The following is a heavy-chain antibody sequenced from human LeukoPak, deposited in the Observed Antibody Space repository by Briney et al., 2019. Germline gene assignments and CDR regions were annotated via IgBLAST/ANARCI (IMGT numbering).Heavy chain of an antibody. Sequence: ASVKVSCKASGYTFTGYCMHWVRQAPGQGLEWMGWINPNSGGTSYAQKFQGRVTMTRDMSTSTVYMELSSLRSEDTAVYYCARGGWELLRTYYFDYWGQGTLVTVSS. CDR2: INPNSGGT. J-gene: IGHJ4*02. CDR1: GYTFTGYC. D-gene: IGHD1-26*01. V-gene: IGHV1-2*02. CDR3: ARGGWELLRTYYFDY.